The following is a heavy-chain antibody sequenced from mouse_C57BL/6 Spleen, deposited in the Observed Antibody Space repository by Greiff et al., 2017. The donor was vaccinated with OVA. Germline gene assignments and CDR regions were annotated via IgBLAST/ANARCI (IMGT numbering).Heavy chain of an antibody. CDR2: INPYNGGT. V-gene: IGHV1-19*01. CDR1: GYTFTDYY. CDR3: ARGDYGSSYDAMDY. Sequence: VQLQQSGPVLVKPGASVKMSCKASGYTFTDYYMNWVKQSHGKSLEWIGGINPYNGGTSYNQKFKGKATLTVDKSSSTAYMELNSLTSEDSAVYYCARGDYGSSYDAMDYWGQGTSVTVSS. D-gene: IGHD1-1*01. J-gene: IGHJ4*01.